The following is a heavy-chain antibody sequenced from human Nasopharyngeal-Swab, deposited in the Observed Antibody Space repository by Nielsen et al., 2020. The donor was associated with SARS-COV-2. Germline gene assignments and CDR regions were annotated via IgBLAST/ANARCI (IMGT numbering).Heavy chain of an antibody. V-gene: IGHV3-23*01. J-gene: IGHJ2*01. CDR3: AKVLGSSWYSNDWYFDL. D-gene: IGHD6-13*01. CDR2: IRGSGGST. Sequence: TGTEWVSAIRGSGGSTFFADSVQGRFTISRDNSKNTLYLQMNSLRAEDTAVYYCAKVLGSSWYSNDWYFDLWGRGTLVTVSS.